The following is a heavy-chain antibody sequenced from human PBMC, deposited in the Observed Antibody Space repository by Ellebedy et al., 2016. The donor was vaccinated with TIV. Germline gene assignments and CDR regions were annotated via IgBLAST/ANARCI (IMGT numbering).Heavy chain of an antibody. CDR3: ARDGGKSTVRLDY. Sequence: GESLKISCAASGFTFSSYAMHWVRQAPGKGLEWVAVISYDGSNKHYADSVKGRFTISRDNSKNTLYLQMNSLRAEDTAVYYCARDGGKSTVRLDYWGQGTLVTVSS. CDR2: ISYDGSNK. V-gene: IGHV3-30*01. J-gene: IGHJ4*02. CDR1: GFTFSSYA. D-gene: IGHD2-15*01.